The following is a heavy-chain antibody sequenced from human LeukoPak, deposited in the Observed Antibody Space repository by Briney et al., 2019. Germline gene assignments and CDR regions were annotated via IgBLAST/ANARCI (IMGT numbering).Heavy chain of an antibody. CDR1: GGSFSGYY. CDR3: ARVIQLWSGGADY. D-gene: IGHD5-18*01. J-gene: IGHJ4*02. CDR2: INHSGST. V-gene: IGHV4-34*01. Sequence: SETLSLTCAVYGGSFSGYYWSWIRPPPGKGLEWIGEINHSGSTNYNPSLKSRVTISVGTSENQFSLKLSSVTAADTAVYYCARVIQLWSGGADYWGQGTLVTVSS.